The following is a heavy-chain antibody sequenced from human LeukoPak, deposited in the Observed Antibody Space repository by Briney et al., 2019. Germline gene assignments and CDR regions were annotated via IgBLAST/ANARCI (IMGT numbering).Heavy chain of an antibody. CDR3: GIVVVVAAIWFDP. J-gene: IGHJ5*02. CDR2: IIPIFGTA. D-gene: IGHD2-15*01. CDR1: GGTFSSYA. V-gene: IGHV1-69*06. Sequence: ASVKVSCKASGGTFSSYAISWVRQAPGQGLEWMGGIIPIFGTANYAQKFQGRVTITADKSTSTAYMELSSLRSEDTAVYYCGIVVVVAAIWFDPWGQGTLVTVSS.